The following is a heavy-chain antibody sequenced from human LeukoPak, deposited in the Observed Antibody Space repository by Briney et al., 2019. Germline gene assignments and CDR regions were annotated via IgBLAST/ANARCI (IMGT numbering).Heavy chain of an antibody. J-gene: IGHJ4*02. V-gene: IGHV1-69*04. Sequence: GASVKVSCKASGGTFSSYAISWVRQAPGQGLEWMGRIIPILGIANYAQKFQGRVTITADKSTSTAYMELSSLRSEDTAVYYCARAGVYYASGSYLGYWGQGTLVTVSS. CDR2: IIPILGIA. CDR1: GGTFSSYA. D-gene: IGHD3-10*01. CDR3: ARAGVYYASGSYLGY.